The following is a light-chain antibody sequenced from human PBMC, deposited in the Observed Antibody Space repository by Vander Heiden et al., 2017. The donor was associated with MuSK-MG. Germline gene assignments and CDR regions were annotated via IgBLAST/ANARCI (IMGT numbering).Light chain of an antibody. J-gene: IGLJ2*01. CDR3: CSYAGSSTLI. CDR2: EVN. V-gene: IGLV2-23*02. CDR1: SGDVGNYDL. Sequence: QSALTQPASVSGSPGQSITISCTGTSGDVGNYDLVSWYQHHPGKAPKCIIYEVNKRPSGVSNRFSGSKSGNTASLTISGLQAEDEADYYCCSYAGSSTLIFGGGTKLTVL.